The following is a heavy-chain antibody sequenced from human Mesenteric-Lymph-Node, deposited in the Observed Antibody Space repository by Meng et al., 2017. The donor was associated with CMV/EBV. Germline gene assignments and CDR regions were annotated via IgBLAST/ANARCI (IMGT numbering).Heavy chain of an antibody. J-gene: IGHJ4*02. D-gene: IGHD3-10*01. CDR1: GFSFSSYG. Sequence: GESLKISCAASGFSFSSYGMHWVRQTPVRGLEWVAFIRYDGSDKDYIDSVKSRFTISRDNSKNTLYLQMNSLRPEDTSVYYCARDPWIRGFVIEDGVSWGQGTLVTVSS. CDR2: IRYDGSDK. V-gene: IGHV3-30*02. CDR3: ARDPWIRGFVIEDGVS.